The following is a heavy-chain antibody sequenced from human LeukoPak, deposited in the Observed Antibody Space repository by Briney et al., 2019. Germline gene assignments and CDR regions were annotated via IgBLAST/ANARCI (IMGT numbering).Heavy chain of an antibody. CDR2: IYSGGST. CDR3: AKEDQQLAGNLDY. Sequence: GGSLILSCAASGFTVSNTYMSWVRQAPGKGLEWVSVIYSGGSTYYADSVKGRFTISRDNSKNTLYLQMNSLRAEDAAVYYCAKEDQQLAGNLDYWGQGTLVTVSS. J-gene: IGHJ4*02. CDR1: GFTVSNTY. D-gene: IGHD6-13*01. V-gene: IGHV3-53*01.